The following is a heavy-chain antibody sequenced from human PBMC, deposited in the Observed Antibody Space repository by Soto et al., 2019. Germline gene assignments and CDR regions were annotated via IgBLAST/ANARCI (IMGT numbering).Heavy chain of an antibody. J-gene: IGHJ4*02. CDR2: IYYRGNT. V-gene: IGHV4-39*01. D-gene: IGHD3-9*01. Sequence: PSETLSLTCAVYGGSFSGYYWGWIRQPPGKGLEWIGSIYYRGNTYYNPSLKTRVTISLDKSKSQFSLKLNSVTAADSAVYFCARLEGLATISYYFDYWGQGTLVTVSS. CDR3: ARLEGLATISYYFDY. CDR1: GGSFSGYY.